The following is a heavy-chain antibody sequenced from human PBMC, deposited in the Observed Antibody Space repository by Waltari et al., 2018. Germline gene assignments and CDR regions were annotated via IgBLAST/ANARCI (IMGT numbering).Heavy chain of an antibody. J-gene: IGHJ4*02. D-gene: IGHD5-18*01. CDR1: GGTFTSYA. CDR2: IIPIFGTA. CDR3: ATRGDTAMFGY. V-gene: IGHV1-69*01. Sequence: VQLVQSGAAVKKPGSSVKVPCKASGGTFTSYAISWVRQVPGRGLEWMGGIIPIFGTANYAQKCQGRVTITADESTSTAYMELSSRGSEDTAVYYCATRGDTAMFGYWGQGTLVTVSS.